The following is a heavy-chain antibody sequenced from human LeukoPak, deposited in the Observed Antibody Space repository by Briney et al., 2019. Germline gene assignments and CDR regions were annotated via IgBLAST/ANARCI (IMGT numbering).Heavy chain of an antibody. D-gene: IGHD5-18*01. CDR2: IYTSGST. CDR3: AREAMGWVAFDI. CDR1: GASISSGSNY. V-gene: IGHV4-61*02. J-gene: IGHJ3*02. Sequence: SETLSLTCSVSGASISSGSNYWGWIRQPPGKTLEWIGRIYTSGSTNYNPSLKSRVTISVDTSKNQFSLKLSSVTAADTAVYYCAREAMGWVAFDIWGQGTMVTVSS.